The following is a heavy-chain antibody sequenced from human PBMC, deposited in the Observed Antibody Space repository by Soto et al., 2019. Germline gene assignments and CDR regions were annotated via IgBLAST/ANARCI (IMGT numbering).Heavy chain of an antibody. D-gene: IGHD2-15*01. CDR2: IGTAGDT. Sequence: GGSLRLSCQASGFTFSGFYMHWVRQPTGKGLEWVSTIGTAGDTYYAVSVKGRFTIPRDNAKNSLSLQMNSLRAGDTAVYFCARGQEVGAHFFDSWGQGTQVTVSS. V-gene: IGHV3-13*01. CDR3: ARGQEVGAHFFDS. J-gene: IGHJ4*02. CDR1: GFTFSGFY.